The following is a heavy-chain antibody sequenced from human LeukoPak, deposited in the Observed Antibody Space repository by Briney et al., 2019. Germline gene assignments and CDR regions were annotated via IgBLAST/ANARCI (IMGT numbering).Heavy chain of an antibody. CDR3: ARSWSSGYYFDF. CDR2: ISGSGSST. V-gene: IGHV3-11*04. Sequence: GGSLRLSCAVSGFTFSDYYMSWIRQAPGKGLEWLSYISGSGSSTYYADSVRGRFTISRDNSQNSLYLQMNSLRAEDTAVYYCARSWSSGYYFDFWGQGTLVTVSS. D-gene: IGHD3-22*01. CDR1: GFTFSDYY. J-gene: IGHJ4*02.